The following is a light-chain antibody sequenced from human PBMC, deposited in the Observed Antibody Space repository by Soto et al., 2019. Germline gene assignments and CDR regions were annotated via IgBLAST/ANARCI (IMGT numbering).Light chain of an antibody. V-gene: IGKV3-20*01. CDR2: GGS. CDR1: QSVSSSY. Sequence: EFVLTQSPGTLSLSPGERATLSCRASQSVSSSYLTWYQQRPGQAPRLVIYGGSRRATGIPDRFSGSGSGTDFTLTISRLEPEDFAVYYCQQYSASPISFGQGTRLEIK. J-gene: IGKJ5*01. CDR3: QQYSASPIS.